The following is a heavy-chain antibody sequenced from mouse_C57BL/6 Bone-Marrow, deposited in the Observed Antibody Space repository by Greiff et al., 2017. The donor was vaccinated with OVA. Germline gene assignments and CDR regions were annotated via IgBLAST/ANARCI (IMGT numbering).Heavy chain of an antibody. CDR2: IYWDDDK. CDR3: ARRARGYCYGSSYEDWYFDV. J-gene: IGHJ1*03. D-gene: IGHD1-1*01. V-gene: IGHV8-12*01. Sequence: QVTLKVSGPGILQSSQTLSLTCSFSGFSLSTSGMGVSWIRQPSGKGLEWLAHIYWDDDKRYNPSLKSRLTISKDTSRNQVFLKITSVDTADTATYYCARRARGYCYGSSYEDWYFDVWGTGTTVTVSS. CDR1: GFSLSTSGMG.